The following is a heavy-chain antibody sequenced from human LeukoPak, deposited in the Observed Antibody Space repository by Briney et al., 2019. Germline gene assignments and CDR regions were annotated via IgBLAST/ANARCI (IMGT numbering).Heavy chain of an antibody. J-gene: IGHJ3*02. V-gene: IGHV3-48*03. CDR3: ARAYYYDSSGGAYAFDI. Sequence: GGSLRLSCAASGFTFSSYEMNWVRQAPGKGLEWVSYISSSGSTIYYADSVKGRFTISRDNAKNSLYLQMNSLRAEDTALYHCARAYYYDSSGGAYAFDIWGQGTMVTVSS. D-gene: IGHD3-22*01. CDR2: ISSSGSTI. CDR1: GFTFSSYE.